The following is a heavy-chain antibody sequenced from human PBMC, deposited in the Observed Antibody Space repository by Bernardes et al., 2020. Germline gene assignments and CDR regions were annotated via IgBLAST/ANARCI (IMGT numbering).Heavy chain of an antibody. CDR1: GYTFTGYY. V-gene: IGHV1-2*06. J-gene: IGHJ5*02. Sequence: ASVKVSCKASGYTFTGYYMHWVRQAPGQGLEWMGRINPNSGGTNYAQKFQGRVTMTRDTSISTAYMELSRLRSDDTAVYYCARDSVLLWFREANWFDPWGQGTLVTVSS. CDR3: ARDSVLLWFREANWFDP. CDR2: INPNSGGT. D-gene: IGHD3-10*01.